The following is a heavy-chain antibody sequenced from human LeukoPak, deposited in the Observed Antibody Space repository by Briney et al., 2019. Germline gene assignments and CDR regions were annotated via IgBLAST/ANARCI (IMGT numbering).Heavy chain of an antibody. Sequence: SETLSLTCTVSGGSISSGDYYWSWIRQPPGKGLEWIGYIYYSGSTYYNPSLKSRVTISVDTSKNQFSLKLSSVTAADTAVYYCARDRGIVVVPAARPNPDYGMDVWGQGTTVTVSS. CDR1: GGSISSGDYY. CDR3: ARDRGIVVVPAARPNPDYGMDV. D-gene: IGHD2-2*01. V-gene: IGHV4-30-4*01. CDR2: IYYSGST. J-gene: IGHJ6*02.